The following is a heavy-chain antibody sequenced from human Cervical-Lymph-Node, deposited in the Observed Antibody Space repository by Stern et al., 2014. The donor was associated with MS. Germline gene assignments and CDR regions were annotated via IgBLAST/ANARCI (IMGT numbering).Heavy chain of an antibody. J-gene: IGHJ4*02. CDR1: GFTFADYD. V-gene: IGHV3-9*01. CDR2: ITWNSGGI. D-gene: IGHD5-18*01. CDR3: AKDPSPRYSYGPHDK. Sequence: EVQLVESGGGLVQPGRSLRLSCAGSGFTFADYDMHWVRQAPGKGLEWVSGITWNSGGIDYADSGKGRFIISRDNAKNALYLQMNSLRTEDTALYYCAKDPSPRYSYGPHDKWGQGTLVTVSS.